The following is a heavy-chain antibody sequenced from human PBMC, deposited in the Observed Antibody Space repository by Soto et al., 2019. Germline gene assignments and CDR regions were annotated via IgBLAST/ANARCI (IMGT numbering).Heavy chain of an antibody. CDR1: GYTFTGHY. Sequence: ASVKVSCKASGYTFTGHYMHWVRQAPGQGLEWMGWINPNSVGTNYAQKFQGRVTMTRDTSISTAYMERSRLRSDDTAVYYCAREPMVRDAHGFDIWGQGTMVTVSS. CDR3: AREPMVRDAHGFDI. D-gene: IGHD3-10*01. V-gene: IGHV1-2*02. CDR2: INPNSVGT. J-gene: IGHJ3*02.